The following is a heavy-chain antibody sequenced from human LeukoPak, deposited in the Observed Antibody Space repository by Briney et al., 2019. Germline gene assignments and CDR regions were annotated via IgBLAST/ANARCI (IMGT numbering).Heavy chain of an antibody. CDR1: GFNFSPYW. CDR2: IKSDGSST. CDR3: ARSDYFDY. Sequence: GGSLRLSCAASGFNFSPYWMHWVRQAPGKGLVWVSRIKSDGSSTDYADSVKGRFTVSRDNANNTLYLQMNSLRAEDTAVYYCARSDYFDYWGQGTLVTVSS. J-gene: IGHJ4*02. V-gene: IGHV3-74*01.